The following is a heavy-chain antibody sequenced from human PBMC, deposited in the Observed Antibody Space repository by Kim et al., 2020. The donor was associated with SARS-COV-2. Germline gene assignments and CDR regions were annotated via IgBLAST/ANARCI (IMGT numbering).Heavy chain of an antibody. CDR1: GLTFRDTR. J-gene: IGHJ4*01. D-gene: IGHD3-16*01. CDR2: IKRSTIGGNE. V-gene: IGHV3-15*01. Sequence: GGSLRLSCTASGLTFRDTRMSWVRQAPGKGLEWVCRIKRSTIGGNEAYGATGRVSITISKADSRNKLYLKSHSPKTTDTGDYECAPCRFHLFDY. CDR3: APCRFHLFDY.